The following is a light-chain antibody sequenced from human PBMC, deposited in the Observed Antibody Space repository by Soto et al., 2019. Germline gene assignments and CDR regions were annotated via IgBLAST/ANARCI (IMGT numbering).Light chain of an antibody. CDR2: TDN. J-gene: IGLJ1*01. V-gene: IGLV1-44*01. Sequence: QSVLTQPPSASGTPGQRVTISCSGSSSNIGGNTVTWYQQLPGTAPKLLIYTDNRRPSGVPDRFSGSKSGTSGSLAISGLQSEDEAYYYCAAWDDSLNGHVFGTGTKLTVL. CDR3: AAWDDSLNGHV. CDR1: SSNIGGNT.